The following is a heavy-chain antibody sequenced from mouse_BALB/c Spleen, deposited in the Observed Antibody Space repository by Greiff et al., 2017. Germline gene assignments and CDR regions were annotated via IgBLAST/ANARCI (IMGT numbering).Heavy chain of an antibody. CDR3: ARRVGYYWYFDV. CDR1: GFTFSSYT. CDR2: ISNGGGST. J-gene: IGHJ1*01. V-gene: IGHV5-12-2*01. Sequence: EVNVVESGGGLVQPGGSLKLSCAASGFTFSSYTMSWVRQTPEKRLEWVAYISNGGGSTYYPDTVKGRFTISRDNAKNTLYLQMSSLKSEDTAMYYCARRVGYYWYFDVWGAGTTVTVSS. D-gene: IGHD2-2*01.